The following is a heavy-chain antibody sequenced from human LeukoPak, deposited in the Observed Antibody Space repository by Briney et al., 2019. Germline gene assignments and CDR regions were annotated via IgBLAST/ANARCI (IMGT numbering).Heavy chain of an antibody. J-gene: IGHJ4*02. V-gene: IGHV3-21*01. CDR1: GFTFSSYS. CDR3: ARARYSSSWSNYYDSSGYPLDY. CDR2: ISSSSSYI. D-gene: IGHD3-22*01. Sequence: GGSLRLSCAASGFTFSSYSMNWVRQAPGKGLEWVSSISSSSSYIYYADSVKGRFTISRDNAKNSLYLQVNSLRAEDTAVYYCARARYSSSWSNYYDSSGYPLDYWGQGTLVTVSS.